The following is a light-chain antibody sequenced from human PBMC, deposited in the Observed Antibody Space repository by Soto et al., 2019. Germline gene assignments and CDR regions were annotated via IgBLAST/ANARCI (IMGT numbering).Light chain of an antibody. V-gene: IGKV1-27*01. CDR2: AAS. Sequence: DIQMTQSPSSLSPSVGDRVTITCRASQGISNYLAWYQQKTGKVPKLLIYAASTLQSGGPSRFSASGSGTDFTLTISSLQPEDVATYYCQNYNAAPTFGQGKRLEIK. CDR1: QGISNY. CDR3: QNYNAAPT. J-gene: IGKJ5*01.